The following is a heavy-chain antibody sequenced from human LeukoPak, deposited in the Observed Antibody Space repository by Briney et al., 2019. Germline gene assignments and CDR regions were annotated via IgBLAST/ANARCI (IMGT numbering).Heavy chain of an antibody. CDR1: GYTFTGYY. CDR2: TNPNSGGT. J-gene: IGHJ6*03. CDR3: ARVPYDFWSGYSNSYYYYMDV. D-gene: IGHD3-3*01. V-gene: IGHV1-2*02. Sequence: GASVKVSCKASGYTFTGYYMHWVRQAPGQGLEWMGWTNPNSGGTNYAQKFQGRVTMTRDTSISTAYMELSRLRSDDTAVYYCARVPYDFWSGYSNSYYYYMDVWGKGTTVTVSS.